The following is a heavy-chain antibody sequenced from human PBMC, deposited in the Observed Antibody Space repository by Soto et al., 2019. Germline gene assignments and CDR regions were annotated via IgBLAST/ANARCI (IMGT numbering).Heavy chain of an antibody. D-gene: IGHD6-13*01. CDR1: DGSFSGYC. Sequence: SETLYLTCAVYDGSFSGYCWSWIRQPPGKGLEWIGEINHSGSTNYNPSLKSRVTISVDTSKNQFSLKLSSVTAADTAVYYCAWYGPIATRKNGVDDRGQGTLVTGSS. V-gene: IGHV4-34*01. J-gene: IGHJ4*02. CDR3: AWYGPIATRKNGVDD. CDR2: INHSGST.